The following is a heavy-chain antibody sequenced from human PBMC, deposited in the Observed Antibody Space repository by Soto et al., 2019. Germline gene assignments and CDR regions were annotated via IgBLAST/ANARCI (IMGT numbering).Heavy chain of an antibody. CDR3: ARGLLYYDFWRNTYLDV. CDR1: GGTFSSYT. D-gene: IGHD3-3*01. J-gene: IGHJ6*03. V-gene: IGHV1-69*02. CDR2: IIPILGIA. Sequence: QVQLVQSGAEVKKPGSSVKVSCKASGGTFSSYTISWVRQAPGQGLEWMGRIIPILGIANYAQKFQGRVTITADKSTSTAYMELSSLRSEDTAVYYCARGLLYYDFWRNTYLDVWGKGTTVTVSS.